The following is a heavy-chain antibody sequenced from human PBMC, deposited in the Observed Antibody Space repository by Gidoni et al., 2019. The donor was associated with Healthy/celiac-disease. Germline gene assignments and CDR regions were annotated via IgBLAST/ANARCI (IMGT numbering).Heavy chain of an antibody. CDR3: ARDWMGSSGPTKPPHFGY. CDR1: GYTFTSYG. V-gene: IGHV1-18*04. J-gene: IGHJ4*02. Sequence: QVQLVQSGAEVKKPGASVKVSCKASGYTFTSYGISWVRQAPGQGLEWMGWISAYNGNTNDAQKLQGRVTMTTDTSTSTAYMELRSLRSDDTAVYYCARDWMGSSGPTKPPHFGYWGQGTLVTVSS. CDR2: ISAYNGNT. D-gene: IGHD6-19*01.